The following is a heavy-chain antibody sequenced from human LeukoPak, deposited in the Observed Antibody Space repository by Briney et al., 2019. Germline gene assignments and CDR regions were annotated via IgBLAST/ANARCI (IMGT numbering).Heavy chain of an antibody. Sequence: SETLSLTCAVYGGSFSGYYWSWIRQPPGKGLEWIGEINHSGSTNYNPSLKSRVTISVDTSKNQFSLKLSSVTAADTAVYYCAKGRPDGTYPPPYYFDYWGQGTLVTVSS. D-gene: IGHD6-6*01. J-gene: IGHJ4*02. V-gene: IGHV4-34*01. CDR1: GGSFSGYY. CDR2: INHSGST. CDR3: AKGRPDGTYPPPYYFDY.